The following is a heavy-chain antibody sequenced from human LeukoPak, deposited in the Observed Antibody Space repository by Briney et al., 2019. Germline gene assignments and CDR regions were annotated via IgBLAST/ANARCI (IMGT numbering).Heavy chain of an antibody. Sequence: AETLSLTCTDSGGSISSDYWSWIRQPPGKRLKWIGYIYYSGSNNYNPSLKSRVTISVDTSKNQFSLKLSSVTAADTAVYYCAKGVGQGYYYYGMDVWGQGTTVTVSS. CDR2: IYYSGSN. V-gene: IGHV4-59*01. J-gene: IGHJ6*02. D-gene: IGHD1-26*01. CDR3: AKGVGQGYYYYGMDV. CDR1: GGSISSDY.